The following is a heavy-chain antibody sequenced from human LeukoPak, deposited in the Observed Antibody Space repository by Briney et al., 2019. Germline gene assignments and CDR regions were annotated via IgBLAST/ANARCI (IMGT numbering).Heavy chain of an antibody. J-gene: IGHJ5*02. V-gene: IGHV3-64*01. CDR2: ISSNGGST. CDR1: GFTFSNYA. D-gene: IGHD1-26*01. CDR3: ARDNHRSAGATRFDP. Sequence: PGGSLRLSCAASGFTFSNYAMHWVRQAPGKGLEYVSAISSNGGSTYYANSVKGRFTISRDNSKNTLYLQMGSLRAEDTAVYYCARDNHRSAGATRFDPWGQGTLVTVSS.